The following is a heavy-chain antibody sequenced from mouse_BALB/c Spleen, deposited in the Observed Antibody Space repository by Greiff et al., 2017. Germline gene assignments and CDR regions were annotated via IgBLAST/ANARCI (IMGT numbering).Heavy chain of an antibody. CDR3: ARVIYYDYDWFAY. D-gene: IGHD2-4*01. CDR1: GFTFSSYA. V-gene: IGHV5-6-5*01. Sequence: EVKLVESGGGLVKPGGSLKLSCAASGFTFSSYAMSWVRQTPEKRLEWVASISSGGSTYYPDSVKGRFTISRDNARNILYLQMSSLRSEDTAMYYCARVIYYDYDWFAYWGQGTLVTVSA. CDR2: ISSGGST. J-gene: IGHJ3*01.